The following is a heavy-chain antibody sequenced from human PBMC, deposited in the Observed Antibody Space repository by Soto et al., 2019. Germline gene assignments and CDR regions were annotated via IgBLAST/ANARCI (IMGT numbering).Heavy chain of an antibody. D-gene: IGHD3-16*01. V-gene: IGHV4-34*01. CDR3: ARGYNYVWGSPYGMDV. CDR1: GGSFSGYY. J-gene: IGHJ6*02. CDR2: INHSGST. Sequence: SETLSLTCAVYGGSFSGYYWSWIRQPPGKGLEWIGEINHSGSTNYNPSLKSRVTISVDTSKNQFSLKLSSVTAADTAVYYCARGYNYVWGSPYGMDVWGQGTTVTVSS.